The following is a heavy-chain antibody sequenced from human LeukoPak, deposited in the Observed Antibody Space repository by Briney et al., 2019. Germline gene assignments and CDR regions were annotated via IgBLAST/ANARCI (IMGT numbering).Heavy chain of an antibody. CDR1: GYTFTGYY. Sequence: ASLKVSCKASGYTFTGYYMHWVRQAPGQGLEWMGWINPNSGGTNYAQKVQGRVTMTRDTSISTAYMELSRLRSDDTAVYYCARESIAAAPDYWGQGTLVTVSS. V-gene: IGHV1-2*02. J-gene: IGHJ4*02. D-gene: IGHD6-13*01. CDR2: INPNSGGT. CDR3: ARESIAAAPDY.